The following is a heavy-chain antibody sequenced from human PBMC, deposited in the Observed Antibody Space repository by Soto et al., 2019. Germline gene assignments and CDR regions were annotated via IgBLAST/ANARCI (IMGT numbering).Heavy chain of an antibody. CDR2: IIPIFGTA. Sequence: ASVKVSCKSSGGTFSSYAISWVRQAPGQGLEWMGGIIPIFGTANYAQKFQGRVTITADKSTSTAYMELSSLRSEDTAVYYCARSSYDSSGYSDYWGQGTLVTVS. CDR1: GGTFSSYA. V-gene: IGHV1-69*06. CDR3: ARSSYDSSGYSDY. J-gene: IGHJ4*02. D-gene: IGHD3-22*01.